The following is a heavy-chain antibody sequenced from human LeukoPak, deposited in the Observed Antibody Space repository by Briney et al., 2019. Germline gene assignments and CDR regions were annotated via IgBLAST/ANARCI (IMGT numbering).Heavy chain of an antibody. Sequence: GSLRLSCAASGFTFSSYAMSWVRQPPGKGLEWIGSIYYSGSTYYNPSLKSRVTISVDTSKNQFSLKLSSVTAADTAVYYCARRGRSTSCFNVWGQGTLVIVSS. V-gene: IGHV4-39*01. CDR1: GFTFSSYA. CDR3: ARRGRSTSCFNV. CDR2: IYYSGST. D-gene: IGHD2-2*01. J-gene: IGHJ4*02.